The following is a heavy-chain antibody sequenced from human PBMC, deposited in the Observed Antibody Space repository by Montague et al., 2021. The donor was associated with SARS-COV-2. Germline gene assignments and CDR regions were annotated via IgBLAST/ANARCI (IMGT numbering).Heavy chain of an antibody. V-gene: IGHV4-34*01. J-gene: IGHJ6*02. CDR2: ISHSGST. D-gene: IGHD2-2*01. CDR3: ARVPYRRLFVPRYYGMDV. Sequence: SETLSLTCAVYGGSLSGYYWSWIRQPPGEGLEWIAEISHSGSTSYNPSLKSRVTISVDTSKNQFSLKLSSATAADTAVYYCARVPYRRLFVPRYYGMDVWGQGTTVTVSS. CDR1: GGSLSGYY.